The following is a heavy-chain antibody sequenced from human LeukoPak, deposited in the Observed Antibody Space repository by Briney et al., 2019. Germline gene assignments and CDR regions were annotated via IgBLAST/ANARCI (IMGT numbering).Heavy chain of an antibody. J-gene: IGHJ4*02. CDR2: LYYTGST. V-gene: IGHV4-39*07. Sequence: PSETLSLTCTVSGGSIGGSSYYWGWIRQPPGKGLEWIGNLYYTGSTYYNPSLKSRVTLTVDTSKNQFSLKLSSVTAADTAVYYCARAAPDLMYWGQGTLVTVSS. CDR3: ARAAPDLMY. CDR1: GGSIGGSSYY.